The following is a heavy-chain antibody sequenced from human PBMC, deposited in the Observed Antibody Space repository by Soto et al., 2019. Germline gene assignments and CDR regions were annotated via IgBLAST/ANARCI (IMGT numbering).Heavy chain of an antibody. J-gene: IGHJ4*02. CDR3: ARGGYSYGYAGFDY. Sequence: SETLSLTCAVYGGSFSGYYWSWIRQPPGKGLEWIGYIYYSGSTNYNPSLKSRVTISVDTSKNQFSLKLSSVTAADTAVYYCARGGYSYGYAGFDYWGQGTLVTVSS. CDR1: GGSFSGYY. CDR2: IYYSGST. V-gene: IGHV4-59*01. D-gene: IGHD5-18*01.